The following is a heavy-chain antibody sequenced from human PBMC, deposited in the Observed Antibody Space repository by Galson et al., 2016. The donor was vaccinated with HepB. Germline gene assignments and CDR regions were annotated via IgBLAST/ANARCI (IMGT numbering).Heavy chain of an antibody. CDR2: INPSGGST. CDR1: GYTFNSYY. CDR3: ARETYYDFWGGYHEHYYYYGMDV. Sequence: SVKVSCKASGYTFNSYYIDWVRQAPGQGLEWMGIINPSGGSTTYARKFQGRVTMTRDTSTSTVFMELSSLRSEDTAVYYCARETYYDFWGGYHEHYYYYGMDVWGQGTTVTVSS. V-gene: IGHV1-46*02. J-gene: IGHJ6*02. D-gene: IGHD3-3*01.